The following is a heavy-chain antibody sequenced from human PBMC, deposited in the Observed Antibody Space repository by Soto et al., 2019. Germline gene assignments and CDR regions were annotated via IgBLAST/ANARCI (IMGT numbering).Heavy chain of an antibody. CDR2: IYYSGST. CDR1: GGSISSYY. CDR3: ARRYGSAIDY. Sequence: SETLSLTCTVSGGSISSYYWTWIRQPPGKGLEWIGYIYYSGSTNYNPSLKSRVTISVDTSKNQFSLKLSSVTAADTAVYYCARRYGSAIDYWGQGTLATVS. J-gene: IGHJ4*02. V-gene: IGHV4-59*08. D-gene: IGHD1-26*01.